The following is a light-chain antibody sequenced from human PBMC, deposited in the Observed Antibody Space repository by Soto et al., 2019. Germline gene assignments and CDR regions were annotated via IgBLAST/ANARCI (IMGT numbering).Light chain of an antibody. CDR2: GAS. Sequence: NVLTQSPGTLSLSPGERATLSCRASQTVTSSHLAWYQQKPGQAPRLLIYGASSRATGIPDRFGGSGSGTEFTLTISRLEPGDFAVYHCMQYGSSPWMFGQGTTVEIK. CDR1: QTVTSSH. CDR3: MQYGSSPWM. V-gene: IGKV3-20*01. J-gene: IGKJ1*01.